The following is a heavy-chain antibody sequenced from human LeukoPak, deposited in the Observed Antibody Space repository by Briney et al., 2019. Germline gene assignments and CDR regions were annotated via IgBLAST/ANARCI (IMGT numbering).Heavy chain of an antibody. Sequence: GGSLRLSCVASGFTFSSYWMHWVRQAPGKGLVWVSRINIDGSSTTYADSVKGRFTISRDNAKNTVYLLMNSLRAEDTAVYYCARDPKKYSNGLDYWGQGALVTVSS. D-gene: IGHD4-11*01. J-gene: IGHJ4*02. V-gene: IGHV3-74*01. CDR2: INIDGSST. CDR3: ARDPKKYSNGLDY. CDR1: GFTFSSYW.